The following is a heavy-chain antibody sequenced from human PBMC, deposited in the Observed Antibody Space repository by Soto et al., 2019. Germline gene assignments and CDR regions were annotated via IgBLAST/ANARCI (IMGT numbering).Heavy chain of an antibody. CDR2: INPSGGST. J-gene: IGHJ5*02. CDR1: GYTFTSYY. CDR3: AGDPSGEYCSGGSCYSLPWFDP. Sequence: QVQLVQSGAEVKKPGASVKVSCKASGYTFTSYYMHWVRQAPGQGLEWMGIINPSGGSTSYAQKFQGRVTMTRVTSKSTVYMELSSLRSEDTAVYYCAGDPSGEYCSGGSCYSLPWFDPWGQGTLVTVSS. V-gene: IGHV1-46*01. D-gene: IGHD2-15*01.